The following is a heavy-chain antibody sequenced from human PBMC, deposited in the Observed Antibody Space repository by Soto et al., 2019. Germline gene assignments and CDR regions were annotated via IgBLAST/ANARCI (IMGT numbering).Heavy chain of an antibody. CDR3: ARAGGRYFDWLLSFDY. J-gene: IGHJ4*02. D-gene: IGHD3-9*01. CDR1: GGSISSYY. CDR2: IYYSGST. V-gene: IGHV4-59*01. Sequence: SETLSLTCTVSGGSISSYYWSWIRQPPGKGLEWIGYIYYSGSTNYNPSLKSRVTISVDTSKNQFSLKLSSVTAADTAVYYCARAGGRYFDWLLSFDYWGQGTLVTVSS.